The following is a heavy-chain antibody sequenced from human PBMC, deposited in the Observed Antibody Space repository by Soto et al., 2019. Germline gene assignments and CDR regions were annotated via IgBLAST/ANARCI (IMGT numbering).Heavy chain of an antibody. D-gene: IGHD6-25*01. Sequence: GESLKISCKGSGYSFTSYWIGWVRQMPGKGLEWMGIIYTGDSDTTYSPSFQGQVTISADKSIRTAYLQWSSLKASETAMYYCARFPGYNHQYNFHXWGQGTLVTVSX. CDR2: IYTGDSDT. CDR1: GYSFTSYW. CDR3: ARFPGYNHQYNFHX. J-gene: IGHJ4*02. V-gene: IGHV5-51*01.